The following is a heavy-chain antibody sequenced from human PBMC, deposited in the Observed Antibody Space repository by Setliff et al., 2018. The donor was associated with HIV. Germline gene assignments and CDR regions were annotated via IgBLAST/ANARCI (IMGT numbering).Heavy chain of an antibody. J-gene: IGHJ6*03. V-gene: IGHV1-69*13. CDR3: ARGTDGDYYYYMDV. CDR2: IIPMFGSA. Sequence: GASVKVSCKASGGRFSSYAMSWVRQAPGQGLEWMGGIIPMFGSANYAQKFQGRVTITADGSTRTVYMVLSSLRSEDTAVYYCARGTDGDYYYYMDVWGKGTTVTVSS. D-gene: IGHD3-10*01. CDR1: GGRFSSYA.